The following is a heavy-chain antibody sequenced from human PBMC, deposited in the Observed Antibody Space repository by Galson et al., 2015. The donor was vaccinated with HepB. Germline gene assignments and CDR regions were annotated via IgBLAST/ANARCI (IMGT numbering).Heavy chain of an antibody. Sequence: SVKVSCKASGYTFTSYAMNWVRQAPGQGLEWMGWINTNTGNPTYAQGFTGRFVFSLDTSVSTAYLQISSLKAEDTAVYYCARDGFVYYDSSGPYGYFDLWGRGTLVTVSS. D-gene: IGHD3-22*01. CDR3: ARDGFVYYDSSGPYGYFDL. CDR2: INTNTGNP. V-gene: IGHV7-4-1*02. J-gene: IGHJ2*01. CDR1: GYTFTSYA.